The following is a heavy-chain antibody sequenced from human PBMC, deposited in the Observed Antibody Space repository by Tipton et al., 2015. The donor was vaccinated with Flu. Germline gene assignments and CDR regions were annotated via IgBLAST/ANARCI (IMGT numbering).Heavy chain of an antibody. D-gene: IGHD3-10*01. CDR1: GGSISSYY. Sequence: TLSLTCTVSGGSISSYYWSWIRQPPGKGLEWIGYIYYSGSTNYNPSLKSRVTISVDTSKNQFSLKLSSVTAADTAVYYCASLRGVGYYYYYMDVWGKGTTVTVSS. J-gene: IGHJ6*03. CDR3: ASLRGVGYYYYYMDV. CDR2: IYYSGST. V-gene: IGHV4-59*08.